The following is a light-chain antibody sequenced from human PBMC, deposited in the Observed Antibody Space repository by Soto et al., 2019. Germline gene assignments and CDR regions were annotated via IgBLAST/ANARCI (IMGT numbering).Light chain of an antibody. CDR2: AAS. V-gene: IGKV1-39*01. CDR3: QQSSAVPYT. CDR1: RDISQY. Sequence: DVQMTQSPSSLFASIGDRVTLTCRSSRDISQYLNWYQQRPGKAPTVLIYAASVLQDGVPARFSGAGSGTDFSLTISSLQPEDSATYFCQQSSAVPYTFGRRTKL. J-gene: IGKJ2*01.